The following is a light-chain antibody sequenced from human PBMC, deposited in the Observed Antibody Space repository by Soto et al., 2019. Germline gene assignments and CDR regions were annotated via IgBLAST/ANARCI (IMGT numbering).Light chain of an antibody. CDR3: RQYNKWPLFT. V-gene: IGKV3-15*01. J-gene: IGKJ3*01. CDR2: GAS. CDR1: QTVGTN. Sequence: EVVLTQSPATLSVSPGERATLSCRASQTVGTNLAWYQQRPGQAPRLLIYGASTSATGIPAWFSGSGSGSEFTLTISSLQSDEFAGYYCRQYNKWPLFTFGPGTRVDN.